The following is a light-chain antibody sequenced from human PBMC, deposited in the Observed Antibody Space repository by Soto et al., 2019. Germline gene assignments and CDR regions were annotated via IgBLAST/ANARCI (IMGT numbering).Light chain of an antibody. CDR3: QQRNNWPPWT. J-gene: IGKJ1*01. Sequence: EIVLTQSPATLSLSPGERATLSCRASQSVRYYLAWYQQKPGQAPRLLIYGASKRATGIPARFSGSGSGTDFTLTISSLEPEDSAIYYCQQRNNWPPWTFGQGTKVEIK. CDR2: GAS. V-gene: IGKV3-11*01. CDR1: QSVRYY.